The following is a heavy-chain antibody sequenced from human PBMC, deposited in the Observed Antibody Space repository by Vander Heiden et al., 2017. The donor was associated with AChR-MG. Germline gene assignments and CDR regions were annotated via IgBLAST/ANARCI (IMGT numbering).Heavy chain of an antibody. CDR1: GFTFSSYG. J-gene: IGHJ4*02. CDR3: AKDLVSSGYYYYYFDY. D-gene: IGHD3-22*01. Sequence: QVQLVESGGGVVQPGRSLRLSCAASGFTFSSYGMHWVRQAPGKGLEWVAVISYDGSNKYYADSVKGRFTISRDNSKNTRDLQMNSMRAEETAVYYCAKDLVSSGYYYYYFDYWGQGTLVTVSS. V-gene: IGHV3-30*18. CDR2: ISYDGSNK.